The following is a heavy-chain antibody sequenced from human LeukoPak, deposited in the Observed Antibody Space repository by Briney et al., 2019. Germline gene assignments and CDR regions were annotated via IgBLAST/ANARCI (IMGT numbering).Heavy chain of an antibody. CDR1: GFTFSSYA. CDR3: AKDRRYSYGSFDY. Sequence: PGGSLRLSCAASGFTFSSYAMGWVRQAPGKGLEWVSVISGSGGSTYYADPVKGRYTISRDNSKNTQYLQMNNLRAEDTAVYDCAKDRRYSYGSFDYWGQGTMVTVSS. J-gene: IGHJ4*02. V-gene: IGHV3-23*01. D-gene: IGHD5-18*01. CDR2: ISGSGGST.